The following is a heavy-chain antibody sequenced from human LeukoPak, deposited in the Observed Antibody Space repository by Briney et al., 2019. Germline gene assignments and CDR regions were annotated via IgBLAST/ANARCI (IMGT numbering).Heavy chain of an antibody. Sequence: PSETLSLTCDVYGASFTGYYWSWIRQSPGKGLEWIGEINHSGSTNYNPSLKSRVTISVDTSKNQFSLKLSSVTAADTAVYYCARRDSGSYYLAYYYYMDVWGKGTTVTISS. CDR2: INHSGST. J-gene: IGHJ6*03. V-gene: IGHV4-34*01. D-gene: IGHD3-10*01. CDR1: GASFTGYY. CDR3: ARRDSGSYYLAYYYYMDV.